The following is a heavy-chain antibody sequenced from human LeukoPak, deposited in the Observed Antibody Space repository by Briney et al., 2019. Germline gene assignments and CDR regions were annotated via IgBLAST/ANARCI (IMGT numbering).Heavy chain of an antibody. CDR2: ISGSGGST. CDR3: AKDRTLGYTDY. V-gene: IGHV3-23*01. D-gene: IGHD3-16*01. J-gene: IGHJ4*02. Sequence: GGSLRLSCAAPGSTFSSYAMSWVRQAPGKGLEWVSAISGSGGSTYYADSVKRRFTISRDNSKNTLYLQMNSLRAEDTAVYYCAKDRTLGYTDYWGQGTLVTVSS. CDR1: GSTFSSYA.